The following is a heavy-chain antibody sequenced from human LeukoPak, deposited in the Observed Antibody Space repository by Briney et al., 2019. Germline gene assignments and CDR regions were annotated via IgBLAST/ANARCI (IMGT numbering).Heavy chain of an antibody. CDR2: ISGRGDDT. V-gene: IGHV3-23*01. Sequence: GGSLRLSCAGCGFTFNAYAMNWVRQAPGKGLDWVSGISGRGDDTFYADSVKGRFTISRDNSRNKLFLQMNSLRPDDTAIYYCAQGENFYFGSGTYQPHWGQGTLVTVSS. D-gene: IGHD3-10*01. J-gene: IGHJ4*02. CDR3: AQGENFYFGSGTYQPH. CDR1: GFTFNAYA.